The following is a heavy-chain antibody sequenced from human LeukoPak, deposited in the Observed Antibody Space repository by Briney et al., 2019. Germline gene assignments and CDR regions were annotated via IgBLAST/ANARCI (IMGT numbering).Heavy chain of an antibody. CDR2: IYYSGST. D-gene: IGHD6-13*01. CDR1: GGSISSYY. V-gene: IGHV4-59*01. J-gene: IGHJ6*02. Sequence: SETLSLTCTVSGGSISSYYWSWIRQPPGKGLEWIGYIYYSGSTNYNPSLKSRVTISVDTSKNQFSLKLSSVTAADTAVYYCARYSSSWYERSDYYYYGMDVWGRGTTVTVSS. CDR3: ARYSSSWYERSDYYYYGMDV.